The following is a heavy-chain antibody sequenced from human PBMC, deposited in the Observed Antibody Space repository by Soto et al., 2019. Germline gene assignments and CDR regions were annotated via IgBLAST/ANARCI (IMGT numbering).Heavy chain of an antibody. CDR3: ASFIAAAGIFDY. V-gene: IGHV4-59*08. Sequence: PSETLSLTCTVSGGSISSYYWSWIRQPPGKGLEWIGYIYYSGSTNYNPSLKSRVTISVDTSKNQFSLKLSSVTAADTAVYYCASFIAAAGIFDYWGQGTLVTVSS. J-gene: IGHJ4*02. CDR1: GGSISSYY. CDR2: IYYSGST. D-gene: IGHD6-13*01.